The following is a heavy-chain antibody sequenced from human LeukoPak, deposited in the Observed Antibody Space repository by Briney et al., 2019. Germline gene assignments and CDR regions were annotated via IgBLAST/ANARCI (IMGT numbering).Heavy chain of an antibody. Sequence: LKPSCAASGFTFSNYAMSWVRQAPGNRLECVSGISGSGDSTYYADSVKGRFTISRDNSKNTLYLQMNSLRAEDTAVYYCAKGNRKAAALDVWGQGTTVTVSS. CDR1: GFTFSNYA. J-gene: IGHJ6*02. D-gene: IGHD6-13*01. V-gene: IGHV3-23*01. CDR3: AKGNRKAAALDV. CDR2: ISGSGDST.